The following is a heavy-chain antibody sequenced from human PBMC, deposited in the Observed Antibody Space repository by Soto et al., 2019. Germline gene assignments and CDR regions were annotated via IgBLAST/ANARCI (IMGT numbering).Heavy chain of an antibody. CDR3: ATSPGCDY. CDR2: ISYDGSNK. V-gene: IGHV3-30-3*01. CDR1: GFIFDSYA. D-gene: IGHD3-10*01. Sequence: PWGSLRLSCGASGFIFDSYAMHLFRQAPDQGLEWVATISYDGSNKYYADSVKGRFTISRDNSKDTLYLQMNSLRAEDTALYYCATSPGCDYWGQGTLVTVSS. J-gene: IGHJ4*02.